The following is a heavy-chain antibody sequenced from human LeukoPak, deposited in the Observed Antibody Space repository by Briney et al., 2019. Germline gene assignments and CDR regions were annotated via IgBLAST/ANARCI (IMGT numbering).Heavy chain of an antibody. V-gene: IGHV3-21*06. CDR2: ITSGGGNT. D-gene: IGHD3-9*01. J-gene: IGHJ4*02. CDR3: ARGHYDVLTSSYKWSPDY. CDR1: GFTFNTYN. Sequence: GGTLTLSCAASGFTFNTYNMKWARQAPGKGLEGVSSITSGGGNTYYADSVKGRFTTSTDNATNSLSLRLGSLRAEDTAVYYCARGHYDVLTSSYKWSPDYWGQGTLVTVSS.